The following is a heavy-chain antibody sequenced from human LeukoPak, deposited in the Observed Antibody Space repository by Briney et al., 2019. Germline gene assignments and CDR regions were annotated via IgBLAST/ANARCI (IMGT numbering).Heavy chain of an antibody. Sequence: GGSLRLSSAPSGFTFSGYWMHWVRQAPGKGLVWVSRINSDGSITIYADSVKGRFTISRDNARDTLYLLMNNLRAEDTAVYYCTSLDYWGQGTLVSVSS. CDR1: GFTFSGYW. V-gene: IGHV3-74*01. J-gene: IGHJ4*02. CDR3: TSLDY. CDR2: INSDGSIT.